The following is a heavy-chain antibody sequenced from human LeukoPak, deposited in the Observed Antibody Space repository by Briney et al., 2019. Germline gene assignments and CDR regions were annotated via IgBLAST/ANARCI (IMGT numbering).Heavy chain of an antibody. Sequence: SETLSLTCAVSGGSISSYYWSWIRQPAGKGLEWIGRIYTSGSTNYNASLKSRVSMSVDTSKNQFSLRLSSVTAADTAVFYCARENSGSYREFDYWGQGTLVTVSS. CDR2: IYTSGST. CDR3: ARENSGSYREFDY. V-gene: IGHV4-4*07. CDR1: GGSISSYY. D-gene: IGHD1-26*01. J-gene: IGHJ4*02.